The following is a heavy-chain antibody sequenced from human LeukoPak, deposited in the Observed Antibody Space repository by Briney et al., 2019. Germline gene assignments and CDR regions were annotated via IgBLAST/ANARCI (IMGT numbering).Heavy chain of an antibody. V-gene: IGHV3-69-1*01. J-gene: IGHJ4*02. Sequence: GGSLRLSCVASGFTFTDHPMNWVRQAPGKGLEWISYIGGDGIAFYADSVKGRFTASKDDDRKSMYLQMNSLRVEDTAVYYCAKDRANWAIDDWGQGTQVTVSS. D-gene: IGHD3-16*01. CDR1: GFTFTDHP. CDR2: IGGDGIA. CDR3: AKDRANWAIDD.